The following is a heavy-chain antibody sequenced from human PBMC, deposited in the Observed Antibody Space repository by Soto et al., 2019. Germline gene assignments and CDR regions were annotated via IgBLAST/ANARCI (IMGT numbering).Heavy chain of an antibody. Sequence: PGGLLRLPCAASEWTFSSYWRSWVRPAPGKGLEWVANIKQDGSEKYYVDSVKGRFTISRDNAKNSLYLQMNSLRAEDTAVYYCARAPAYYYGSGRSYDYWGQGNRVTVS. V-gene: IGHV3-7*03. J-gene: IGHJ4*02. CDR2: IKQDGSEK. D-gene: IGHD3-10*01. CDR1: EWTFSSYW. CDR3: ARAPAYYYGSGRSYDY.